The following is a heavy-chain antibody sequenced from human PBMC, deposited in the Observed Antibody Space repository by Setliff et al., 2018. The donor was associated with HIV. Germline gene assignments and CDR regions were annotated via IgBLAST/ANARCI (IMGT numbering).Heavy chain of an antibody. D-gene: IGHD5-12*01. J-gene: IGHJ6*03. CDR3: ASCGSDYYMDV. CDR1: GYSLTDLS. Sequence: ASVKVSCKVSGYSLTDLSIHWVRQAPGKGLEWMGGFDPEDDETVYAQKFQGRVTMTADTSTNMVHMELRSLRSDDTAVYYCASCGSDYYMDVWGRGTTVTVSS. CDR2: FDPEDDET. V-gene: IGHV1-24*01.